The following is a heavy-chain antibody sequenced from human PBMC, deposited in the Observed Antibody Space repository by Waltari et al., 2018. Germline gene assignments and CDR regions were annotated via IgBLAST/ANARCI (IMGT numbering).Heavy chain of an antibody. CDR2: ISYDGSNK. D-gene: IGHD3-22*01. Sequence: QVQLVESGGGVVQPGRSLRLSCAASGFTFSSYAMHWVRQAPGKGLEWVAVISYDGSNKYYADSVKGRFTISRDNSKNTLYLQMNSLRAEDTAVYYCAREGYYYDSSGYYGGGSFDYWGQGTLVTVSS. V-gene: IGHV3-30-3*01. J-gene: IGHJ4*02. CDR1: GFTFSSYA. CDR3: AREGYYYDSSGYYGGGSFDY.